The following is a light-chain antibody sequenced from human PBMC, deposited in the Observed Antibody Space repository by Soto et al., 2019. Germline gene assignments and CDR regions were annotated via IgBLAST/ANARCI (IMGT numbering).Light chain of an antibody. CDR3: SSYTSSAPFYV. Sequence: QSVLTQPASVSGSPGQSITISCTGASTDVDGYDYVSWYQQHPGQAPKLMIYDVNNRPSGVSYRFSGSKSGDTASPTISGLQAEDDADYYCSSYTSSAPFYVFGTGTKVTVL. CDR1: STDVDGYDY. CDR2: DVN. J-gene: IGLJ1*01. V-gene: IGLV2-14*03.